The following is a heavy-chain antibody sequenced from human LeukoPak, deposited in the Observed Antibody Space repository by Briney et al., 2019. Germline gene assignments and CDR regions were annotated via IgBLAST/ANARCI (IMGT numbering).Heavy chain of an antibody. V-gene: IGHV3-64*01. J-gene: IGHJ5*02. Sequence: GGSLRLSCAASGFSFSSYAMHWDRQAPGKGLEYVSAISSNGGSTYYANSVKGRFTISRDNSKSTLYLQMGSLRAEDMAVYYCARARDGYNYFWFDPWGQGTLVTVSS. CDR3: ARARDGYNYFWFDP. CDR1: GFSFSSYA. D-gene: IGHD5-24*01. CDR2: ISSNGGST.